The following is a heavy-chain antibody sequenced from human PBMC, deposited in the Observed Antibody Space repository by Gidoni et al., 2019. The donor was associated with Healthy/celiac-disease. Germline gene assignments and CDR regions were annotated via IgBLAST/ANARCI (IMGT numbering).Heavy chain of an antibody. Sequence: QVQLQESGPGLVKPSETLSLTCTVSGGSISSYYWSWIRQPPGKGLEWIGYIYYSGSTNYNPSLKSRVTISVDTSKNQFSLKLSSVTAADTAVYYCARDYYDYPRGWFDPWGQGTLVTVSS. J-gene: IGHJ5*02. CDR3: ARDYYDYPRGWFDP. CDR1: GGSISSYY. V-gene: IGHV4-59*01. D-gene: IGHD3-22*01. CDR2: IYYSGST.